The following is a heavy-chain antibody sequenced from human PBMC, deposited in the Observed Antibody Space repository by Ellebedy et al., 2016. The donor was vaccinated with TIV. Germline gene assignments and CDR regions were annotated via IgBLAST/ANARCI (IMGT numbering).Heavy chain of an antibody. Sequence: GGSLRLXXATSGFTFDEYAIHWVRQAPGKGLEWVSAISWNSGTFGYADSVKGRFTISRDNAKSSLYLQMNSLRAEDTAFYYCAKDISVEAGSSSVLDYWGQGTLVTVSS. J-gene: IGHJ4*02. CDR3: AKDISVEAGSSSVLDY. CDR1: GFTFDEYA. V-gene: IGHV3-9*01. CDR2: ISWNSGTF. D-gene: IGHD6-6*01.